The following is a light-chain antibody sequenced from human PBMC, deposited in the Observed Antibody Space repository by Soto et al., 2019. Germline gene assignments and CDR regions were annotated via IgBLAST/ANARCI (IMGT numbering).Light chain of an antibody. CDR2: DAS. CDR3: QQRSNWPPEVT. Sequence: EIVLTQSPATLSLSPGERATLSCRASQSVSTYLAWYQHKPGQAPRLLIYDASNRATGIPARFSGSGSGTDFTLTISSLEPEDFAVYDCQQRSNWPPEVTFGPGTKVDIK. J-gene: IGKJ3*01. CDR1: QSVSTY. V-gene: IGKV3-11*01.